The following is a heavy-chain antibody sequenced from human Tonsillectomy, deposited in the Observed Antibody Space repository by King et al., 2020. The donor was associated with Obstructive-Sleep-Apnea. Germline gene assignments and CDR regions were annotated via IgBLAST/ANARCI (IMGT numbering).Heavy chain of an antibody. D-gene: IGHD2-2*01. CDR2: ISSSSSYI. V-gene: IGHV3-21*01. Sequence: VQLVESGGGLVKPGGSLRLSCAASGFTFSSYSMHWVRQAPGKGLEWVSSISSSSSYIYYADSVKGRFTISRDNAKKSLYLQMNSLRAEDTAVYYCVRDQKHQLREYYHYGMDVWGQGTTVTVSS. CDR3: VRDQKHQLREYYHYGMDV. CDR1: GFTFSSYS. J-gene: IGHJ6*02.